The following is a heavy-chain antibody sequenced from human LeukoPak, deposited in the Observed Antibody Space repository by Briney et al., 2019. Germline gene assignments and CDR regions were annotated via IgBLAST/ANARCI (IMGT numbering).Heavy chain of an antibody. Sequence: SETLSLTCAVYGGSFSGYYWSWIRQPPGKGLEWIGEINHSGSTNHNPSLKSRVTISVDTSKNQFSLKLSSVTAADTAVYYCARSPITMVRGVIITWGQGTLVTVSS. J-gene: IGHJ4*02. CDR2: INHSGST. CDR3: ARSPITMVRGVIIT. D-gene: IGHD3-10*01. V-gene: IGHV4-34*01. CDR1: GGSFSGYY.